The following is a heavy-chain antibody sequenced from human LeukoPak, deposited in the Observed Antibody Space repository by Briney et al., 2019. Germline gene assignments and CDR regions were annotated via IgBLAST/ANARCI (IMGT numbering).Heavy chain of an antibody. CDR3: ARSQWLRGFDY. Sequence: SETLSLTCTVSGGSISSGGYYWSWIRQHPGKGLEWIGYTYYSGSTYYNPSLKSRVTISVDTSKNQFSLKLSSVTAADTAVYYCARSQWLRGFDYWGQGTLVTVSS. J-gene: IGHJ4*02. V-gene: IGHV4-61*08. CDR1: GGSISSGGYY. CDR2: TYYSGST. D-gene: IGHD3-22*01.